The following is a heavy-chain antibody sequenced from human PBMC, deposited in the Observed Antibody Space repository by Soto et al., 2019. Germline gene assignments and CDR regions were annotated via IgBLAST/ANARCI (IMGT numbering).Heavy chain of an antibody. J-gene: IGHJ6*02. V-gene: IGHV4-4*02. CDR2: IYHSGST. CDR3: ASLGYYYGSWSYYRLLYYYYGMDV. CDR1: GGCISSSNW. D-gene: IGHD3-10*01. Sequence: SETLSLTCAVSGGCISSSNWWSWVRQPPGKGLEWVGEIYHSGSTNYNPSLKSRGTISVDKSKNQFSLKLSSVTAADTAVYYCASLGYYYGSWSYYRLLYYYYGMDVWDQGTTVTVSS.